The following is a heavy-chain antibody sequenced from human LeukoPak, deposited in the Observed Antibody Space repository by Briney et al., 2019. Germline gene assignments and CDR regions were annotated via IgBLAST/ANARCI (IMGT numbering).Heavy chain of an antibody. CDR2: IRYDGSNK. CDR1: GFTFSSYG. V-gene: IGHV3-30*02. D-gene: IGHD3-10*01. CDR3: AKDTRGYYYYYYMDV. J-gene: IGHJ6*03. Sequence: TGGSLRLSCAASGFTFSSYGMHWVRQAPGKGLEWVAFIRYDGSNKYYADSVKGRFTISRDNAKNSLYLQMNSLRAEDTALYYCAKDTRGYYYYYYMDVWGKGTTVTISS.